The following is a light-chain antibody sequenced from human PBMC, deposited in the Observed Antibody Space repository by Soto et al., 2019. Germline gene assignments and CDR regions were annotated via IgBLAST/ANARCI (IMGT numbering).Light chain of an antibody. V-gene: IGKV3D-15*01. CDR2: AAS. CDR1: ETVRSN. Sequence: RVMTQSPDTLSVSPGERATLSCRASETVRSNLAWYQQKPGQAPRLLIYAASTRATGIPARFIGNGSGTEFTLTISSLEPEDFAVYYCQQRSNGPPWTFGQGTKVDIK. J-gene: IGKJ1*01. CDR3: QQRSNGPPWT.